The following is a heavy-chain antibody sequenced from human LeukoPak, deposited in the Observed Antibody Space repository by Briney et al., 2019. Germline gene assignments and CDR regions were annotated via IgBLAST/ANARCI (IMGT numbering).Heavy chain of an antibody. Sequence: ASVKVSCKASGYTFTGYYMHWLRQAPGQGLEWMGWINPDSGGTNYAQKFQGRVTVTRDTSISTAYMELSRLRSDDTAVYYCARARYDSSGYYGYWGQGTLVTVSS. V-gene: IGHV1-2*02. CDR2: INPDSGGT. CDR3: ARARYDSSGYYGY. D-gene: IGHD3-22*01. J-gene: IGHJ4*02. CDR1: GYTFTGYY.